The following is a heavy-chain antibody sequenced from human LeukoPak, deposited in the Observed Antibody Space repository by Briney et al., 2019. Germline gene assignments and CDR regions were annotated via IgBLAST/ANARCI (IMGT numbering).Heavy chain of an antibody. CDR3: ARGLVPDRYYYYYYGMDV. J-gene: IGHJ6*02. CDR1: GFTFSSYA. V-gene: IGHV3-30-3*01. Sequence: GGSLRLSCAASGFTFSSYARHWVRQAPGKGLEWVAVISYDGSNKYYADSVKGRFTISRDNSKNTLYLQMNSLRAEDTAVYYCARGLVPDRYYYYYYGMDVWGQGTTVTVSS. CDR2: ISYDGSNK. D-gene: IGHD6-19*01.